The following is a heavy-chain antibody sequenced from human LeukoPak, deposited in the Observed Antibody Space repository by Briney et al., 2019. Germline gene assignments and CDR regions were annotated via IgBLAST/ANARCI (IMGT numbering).Heavy chain of an antibody. CDR3: ARERGDYGDYYEGMYYYYYMDV. CDR1: GGSISSYY. V-gene: IGHV4-59*01. Sequence: SETLSLTCTVSGGSISSYYWSWLRQPPGKGLEWIGYIYYSGSTNYNPSLKSRVTISVDTSKNQFSMKLSSVTAADTAVYYCARERGDYGDYYEGMYYYYYMDVWGKGTTVTISS. CDR2: IYYSGST. J-gene: IGHJ6*03. D-gene: IGHD4-17*01.